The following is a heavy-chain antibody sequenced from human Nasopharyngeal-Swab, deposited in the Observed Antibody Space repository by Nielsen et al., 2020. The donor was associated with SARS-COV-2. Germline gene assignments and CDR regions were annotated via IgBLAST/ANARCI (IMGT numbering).Heavy chain of an antibody. CDR3: ARTAIEGGYYRGDAFDI. D-gene: IGHD3-22*01. CDR2: VYPGDAET. J-gene: IGHJ3*02. Sequence: GESLKISCKGSGYRFASYWIGWVRQMPGKGLEWMGVVYPGDAETRYSPSFQGQVTISADKSINTAYLQWSSLKASDTAMYYCARTAIEGGYYRGDAFDIWGQGTMVTVSS. V-gene: IGHV5-51*01. CDR1: GYRFASYW.